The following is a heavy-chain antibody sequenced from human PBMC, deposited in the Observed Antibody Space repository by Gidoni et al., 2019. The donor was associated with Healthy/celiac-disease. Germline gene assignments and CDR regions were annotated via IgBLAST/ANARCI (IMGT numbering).Heavy chain of an antibody. D-gene: IGHD5-18*01. CDR3: ARNSGGYSYGTFDY. Sequence: QVQLQESGPGLVKPSQTLSLTCTVSGGSISSGSYYWTWIRQPAGKGLEWIWRIYTSGSTNYNPSLKSRVTISVDTSKNQFSLKLSSVTAADTAVYYCARNSGGYSYGTFDYWGQGTLVTVSS. CDR2: IYTSGST. J-gene: IGHJ4*02. CDR1: GGSISSGSYY. V-gene: IGHV4-61*02.